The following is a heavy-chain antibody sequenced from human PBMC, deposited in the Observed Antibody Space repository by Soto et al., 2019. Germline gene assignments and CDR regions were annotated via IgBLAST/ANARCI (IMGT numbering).Heavy chain of an antibody. J-gene: IGHJ4*02. CDR1: GGSISSSSYY. D-gene: IGHD6-19*01. CDR2: IYYSGST. V-gene: IGHV4-39*01. CDR3: ASLTRSSSGSYAKYYFDY. Sequence: SETLSLTCTVSGGSISSSSYYWGWIRQPPGKGLEWIGSIYYSGSTYYNPSLKSRVTISVDTSKNQFSLKLSSVTAADTAVYYCASLTRSSSGSYAKYYFDYWGQGTLVTVSS.